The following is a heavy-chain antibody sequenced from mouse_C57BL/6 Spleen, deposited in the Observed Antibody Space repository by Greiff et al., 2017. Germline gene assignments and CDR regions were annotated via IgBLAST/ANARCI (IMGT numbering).Heavy chain of an antibody. CDR3: AKGGQGSFDY. V-gene: IGHV5-17*01. CDR1: GFTFSDYG. Sequence: VQLVESGGGLVKPGGSLKLSCAASGFTFSDYGMHWVRQAPEKGLEWVAYISSGSSTIYYADTVKGRFTISRDNAKNTLFLQMTSLRSEDTAMXYCAKGGQGSFDYWGQGTTLTVSS. J-gene: IGHJ2*01. CDR2: ISSGSSTI.